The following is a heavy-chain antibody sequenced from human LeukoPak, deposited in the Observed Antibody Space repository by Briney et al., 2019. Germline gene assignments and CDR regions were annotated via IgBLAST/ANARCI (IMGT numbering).Heavy chain of an antibody. Sequence: ASVKVSCKASGYTFTGHYIHWVRQAPGQGLEWVGWINPDSGVTNYAQNFQGRVTMTRDTSISTAYMELSRLRSDDTAVYYCARGSVTSDYWGQGTLVTVSS. CDR1: GYTFTGHY. CDR3: ARGSVTSDY. V-gene: IGHV1-2*02. D-gene: IGHD2-21*02. CDR2: INPDSGVT. J-gene: IGHJ4*02.